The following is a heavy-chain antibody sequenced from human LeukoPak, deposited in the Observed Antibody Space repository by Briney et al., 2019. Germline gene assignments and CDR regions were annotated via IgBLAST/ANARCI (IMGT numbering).Heavy chain of an antibody. CDR3: AKASSFVVPAASDFDY. J-gene: IGHJ4*02. CDR1: GFTFDDYA. CDR2: ISWNSGSI. D-gene: IGHD2-2*01. Sequence: PGRSLRPSCAASGFTFDDYAMHWVRQAPGKGLEWVSGISWNSGSIGYADSVKGRFTISRDNAKNSLYLQMNSLRAEDTALYYCAKASSFVVPAASDFDYWGQGTLVTVSS. V-gene: IGHV3-9*01.